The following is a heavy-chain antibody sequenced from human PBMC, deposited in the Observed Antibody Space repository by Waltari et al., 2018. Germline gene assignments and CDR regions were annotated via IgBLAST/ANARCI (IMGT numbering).Heavy chain of an antibody. Sequence: QVQLVQSGAEVKKPGSSVRVSCKASGDTFRRYAISWVRQAPGQGLEWMGGIIPLFGTTNYAQKFQGRITMTADGPTSTAYVELRSLRSEDTAMYYCARGGVDIGLGVIIPGALDLWGQGALVSVSS. V-gene: IGHV1-69*12. J-gene: IGHJ4*02. D-gene: IGHD3-10*01. CDR1: GDTFRRYA. CDR3: ARGGVDIGLGVIIPGALDL. CDR2: IIPLFGTT.